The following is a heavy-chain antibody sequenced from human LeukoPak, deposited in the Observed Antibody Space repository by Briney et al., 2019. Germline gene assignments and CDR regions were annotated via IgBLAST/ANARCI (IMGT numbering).Heavy chain of an antibody. CDR3: ARQEQQLTPGSAFDI. CDR2: IYYSGST. D-gene: IGHD6-13*01. J-gene: IGHJ4*03. Sequence: KPSETLSLTCTVSGRSISSYYWSWIRQPRGKGLEWGRYIYYSGSTNYNPSLNTRVTISVDTSKNQFSLKLSSVTAADTAVYYCARQEQQLTPGSAFDIWGQGTLVTVSS. V-gene: IGHV4-59*08. CDR1: GRSISSYY.